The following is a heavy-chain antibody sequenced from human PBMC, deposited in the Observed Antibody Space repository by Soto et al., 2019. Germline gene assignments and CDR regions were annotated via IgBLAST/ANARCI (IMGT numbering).Heavy chain of an antibody. D-gene: IGHD4-4*01. CDR2: IYHSGST. Sequence: PSETLSLTGAVSGGSISSGGYSWSWIRQPPGKGLEWIGYIYHSGSTYYNPSLKSRVTISVDRSKNQFSLKLSSVTAADTAVYYCARGMTTVTTLDYWGQGTLVTVSS. J-gene: IGHJ4*02. CDR3: ARGMTTVTTLDY. V-gene: IGHV4-30-2*01. CDR1: GGSISSGGYS.